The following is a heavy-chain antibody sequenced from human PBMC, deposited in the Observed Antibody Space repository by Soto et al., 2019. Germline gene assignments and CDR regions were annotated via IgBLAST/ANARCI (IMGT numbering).Heavy chain of an antibody. CDR2: INHSGST. J-gene: IGHJ6*02. Sequence: SETLSLTCAVYGVSFSGYYWSWIRQPPGKGLEWIGEINHSGSTNYNPSLKSRVTISVDTSKNQFSLKLSSVTAADTAVYYCARGKRSIDYYYGMDVWGQGTTVTVSS. V-gene: IGHV4-34*01. D-gene: IGHD6-6*01. CDR1: GVSFSGYY. CDR3: ARGKRSIDYYYGMDV.